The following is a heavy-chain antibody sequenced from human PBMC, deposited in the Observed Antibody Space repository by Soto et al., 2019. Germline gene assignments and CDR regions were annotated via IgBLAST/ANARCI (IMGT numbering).Heavy chain of an antibody. CDR1: GYTFTSYG. V-gene: IGHV1-18*01. CDR2: ISAYNGNT. Sequence: ASVKVSCKASGYTFTSYGISWVRQAPGQGLEWMGWISAYNGNTNYAQKFQGRVTMTTDTSTSTAYMELRSLRSEDTAVYYCASVAAGKGPGIFDYWGQGTLVTVSS. CDR3: ASVAAGKGPGIFDY. J-gene: IGHJ4*02. D-gene: IGHD6-13*01.